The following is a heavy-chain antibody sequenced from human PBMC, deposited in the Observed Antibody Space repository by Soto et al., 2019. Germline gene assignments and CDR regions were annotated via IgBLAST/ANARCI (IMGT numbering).Heavy chain of an antibody. CDR1: GFTFSDHY. CDR3: AKDLGFYSSTWHYFDY. J-gene: IGHJ4*02. CDR2: IRNKGNSYTT. D-gene: IGHD6-13*01. Sequence: PGGPLRLSCAASGFTFSDHYMDWVRQAPGMGLEWIGRIRNKGNSYTTEYAASVKGRFTISRDDSQNSLYLQMNILKTEDTAVYYCAKDLGFYSSTWHYFDYWGQGTLVTVSS. V-gene: IGHV3-72*01.